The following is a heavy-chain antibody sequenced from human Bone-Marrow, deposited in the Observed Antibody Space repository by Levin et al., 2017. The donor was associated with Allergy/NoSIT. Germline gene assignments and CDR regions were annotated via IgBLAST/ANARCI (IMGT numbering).Heavy chain of an antibody. CDR1: GGSISTGGFH. D-gene: IGHD5-24*01. Sequence: SETLSLTCSLSGGSISTGGFHWSWVRQRPGKGLEWIGYIYYSGNPYYNPSLQSRLSISIDTSKNQFSPRLTSVTAADTAVYYCAREDGYVFDYWGQGTLVTVSS. CDR3: AREDGYVFDY. V-gene: IGHV4-31*03. J-gene: IGHJ4*02. CDR2: IYYSGNP.